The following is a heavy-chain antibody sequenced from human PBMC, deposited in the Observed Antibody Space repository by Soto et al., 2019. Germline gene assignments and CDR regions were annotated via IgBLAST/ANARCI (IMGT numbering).Heavy chain of an antibody. CDR1: GFTFSSYG. CDR3: AKDLRVRTSPFMDV. Sequence: GGSLRLSCAASGFTFSSYGMHWVRQAPGKGLEWVAVISYDGSNKYYADSVKGRFTISRDNSKNTLYLQMNSLRAEDTAVYYCAKDLRVRTSPFMDVWGQGTTVTVSS. J-gene: IGHJ6*02. D-gene: IGHD2-2*01. V-gene: IGHV3-30*18. CDR2: ISYDGSNK.